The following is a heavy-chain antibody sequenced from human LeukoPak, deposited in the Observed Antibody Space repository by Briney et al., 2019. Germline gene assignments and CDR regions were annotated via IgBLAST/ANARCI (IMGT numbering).Heavy chain of an antibody. CDR1: GFTFSRNA. J-gene: IGHJ4*02. D-gene: IGHD2-2*01. V-gene: IGHV3-23*01. CDR2: ISGSGGST. Sequence: GGSLRLSCAASGFTFSRNAMSWVRQAPGKGLEWVSAISGSGGSTYYADSVKGRFTISRDNSKNTLYLQMHSLRAEDTAVYYCGKGDLGYCSSSSCNDYWGQGTLVTVSS. CDR3: GKGDLGYCSSSSCNDY.